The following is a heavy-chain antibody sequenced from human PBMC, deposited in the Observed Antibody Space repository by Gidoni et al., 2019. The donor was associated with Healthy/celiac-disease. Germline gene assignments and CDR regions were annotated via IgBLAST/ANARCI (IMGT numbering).Heavy chain of an antibody. CDR2: TYYRSKWYY. Sequence: QVQLQQSGPGLVKPSQTLSLTCAISGDSVSSNRAAWNWIRQSPSRGLEWLGRTYYRSKWYYEYAVSVKSRITINPDTSKNQFSLHLNSVTPEDTAVYYCVRDPVTVTGHCDYWGQGTLVTVSS. J-gene: IGHJ4*02. D-gene: IGHD6-19*01. CDR3: VRDPVTVTGHCDY. V-gene: IGHV6-1*01. CDR1: GDSVSSNRAA.